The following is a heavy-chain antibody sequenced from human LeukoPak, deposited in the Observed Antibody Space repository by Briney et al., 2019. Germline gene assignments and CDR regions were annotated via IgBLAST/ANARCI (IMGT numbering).Heavy chain of an antibody. CDR2: IIPIFGTA. Sequence: SVKVSCKASGGTFSSYAISWVRQAPGQGLEWMGGIIPIFGTANYAQKFQGRVTITADESTSTAYMELSSLRSEDTAVYYCARGYSGSYPASSDYFDYWGQGTLVTVSS. CDR1: GGTFSSYA. D-gene: IGHD1-26*01. V-gene: IGHV1-69*13. CDR3: ARGYSGSYPASSDYFDY. J-gene: IGHJ4*02.